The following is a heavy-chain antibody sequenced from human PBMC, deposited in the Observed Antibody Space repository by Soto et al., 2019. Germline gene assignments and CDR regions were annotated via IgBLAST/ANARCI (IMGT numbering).Heavy chain of an antibody. V-gene: IGHV3-15*01. CDR1: GFTFSNAW. CDR3: TTEVPGYCTNGVCSCLAH. D-gene: IGHD2-8*01. Sequence: EVQLVESGGGLVKPGGSLRLSCAASGFTFSNAWMSWVRQAPGKGLEWVGRIKSKTDGGTTDYAAPVKGRFTISRDDSKNTLNLQMNSLKTEGTAVYYCTTEVPGYCTNGVCSCLAHWGPGALVTVSS. J-gene: IGHJ5*02. CDR2: IKSKTDGGTT.